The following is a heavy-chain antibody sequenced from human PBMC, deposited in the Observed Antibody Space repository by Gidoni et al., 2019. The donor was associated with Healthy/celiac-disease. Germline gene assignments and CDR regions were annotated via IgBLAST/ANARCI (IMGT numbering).Heavy chain of an antibody. Sequence: VQLQESVPGLVKPSQTLSLTCTVSGGSLSSGGYYWSWIRQHPGKGLEWIGYIYYSGSTYYNPSLKSRVTISVDTSKNQFSLKLSSVTAADTAVYYCARAAPEVLYAFDIWGQGTMVTVSS. CDR1: GGSLSSGGYY. CDR3: ARAAPEVLYAFDI. CDR2: IYYSGST. J-gene: IGHJ3*02. V-gene: IGHV4-31*03.